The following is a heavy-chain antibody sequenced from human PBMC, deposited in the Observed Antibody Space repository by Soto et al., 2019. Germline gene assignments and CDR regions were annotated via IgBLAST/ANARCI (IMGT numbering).Heavy chain of an antibody. V-gene: IGHV3-66*01. D-gene: IGHD5-12*01. CDR3: ARDLYEATIPKSDYYYYMDV. Sequence: GGSLRLSCAASGFTVSSNYMSWVRQAPGKGLEWVSVIYSGGSTYYADSVKGRFTISRDNSKNTLYLQMNSLRAEDTAVYYCARDLYEATIPKSDYYYYMDVWGKGTTVTVSS. CDR2: IYSGGST. CDR1: GFTVSSNY. J-gene: IGHJ6*03.